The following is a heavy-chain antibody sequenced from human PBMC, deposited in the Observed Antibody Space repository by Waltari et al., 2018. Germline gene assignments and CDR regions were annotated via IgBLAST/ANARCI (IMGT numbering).Heavy chain of an antibody. Sequence: QVQLQESGPGLVKPSQTLSLTCTVSGGSISSGSYYWSWIRQPAGKGLEWIGYIYTSGSTNYNPSLKSRVIITVDTSKNKFSLKLSSVTAADTAVYYCARAWSDTAMVYYYYYGMDVWGQGTTVTVSS. J-gene: IGHJ6*02. V-gene: IGHV4-61*09. CDR1: GGSISSGSYY. CDR2: IYTSGST. D-gene: IGHD5-18*01. CDR3: ARAWSDTAMVYYYYYGMDV.